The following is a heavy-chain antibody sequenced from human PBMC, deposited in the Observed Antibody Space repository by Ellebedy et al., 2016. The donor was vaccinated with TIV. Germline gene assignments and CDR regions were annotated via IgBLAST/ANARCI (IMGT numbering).Heavy chain of an antibody. J-gene: IGHJ4*02. Sequence: MPSETLSLTCAVYGGSFSGYFWGWIRQPPGKGLEWIGSIYYSGTAYYNPSLNSRVTISVDTSKNQFSLKLSSVTAADTAVYYCASGEVVVSAAAGACFDYWGQGTLVTVSS. V-gene: IGHV4-34*01. CDR3: ASGEVVVSAAAGACFDY. CDR1: GGSFSGYF. CDR2: IYYSGTA. D-gene: IGHD2-15*01.